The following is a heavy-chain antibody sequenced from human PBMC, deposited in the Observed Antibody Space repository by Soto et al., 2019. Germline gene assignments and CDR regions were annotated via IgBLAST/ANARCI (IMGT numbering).Heavy chain of an antibody. CDR3: ARVGGDYPASYYYGMDV. V-gene: IGHV4-34*01. J-gene: IGHJ6*02. CDR1: GGSFSGYY. CDR2: INHSGGT. D-gene: IGHD4-17*01. Sequence: PSETLSLTCAVYGGSFSGYYWSWIRQPPGKGLEWIGEINHSGGTNYNPSLKSRVTISVDTSKNQFSLKLSSVTAADTAVYYCARVGGDYPASYYYGMDVWGQGTTVTVSS.